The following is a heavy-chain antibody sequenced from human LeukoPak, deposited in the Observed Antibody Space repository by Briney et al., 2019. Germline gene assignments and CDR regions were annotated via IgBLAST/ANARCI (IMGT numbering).Heavy chain of an antibody. CDR3: ASSGIHPLFDY. J-gene: IGHJ4*02. CDR2: ISSSSSYI. CDR1: GFTFSSYS. V-gene: IGHV3-21*01. Sequence: GGSLRLSCAASGFTFSSYSMNWVRQAPGKGLEWVSSISSSSSYIYYADSVKGRFTISRDKAKNSLYLQMNSLRAEDTAVYYCASSGIHPLFDYWGQGTLVTVSS. D-gene: IGHD1-26*01.